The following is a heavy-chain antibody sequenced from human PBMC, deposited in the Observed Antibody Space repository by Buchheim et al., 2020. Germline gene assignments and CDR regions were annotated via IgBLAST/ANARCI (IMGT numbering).Heavy chain of an antibody. D-gene: IGHD2-15*01. CDR2: INAGNGNT. J-gene: IGHJ6*02. CDR3: ARVYCSGGSCYDYYYYYGMDV. Sequence: VKKPGASVKVSCKASGYTFTSYAMHWVRQAPGQRLEWMGWINAGNGNTKYSQKFQGRVTITRDTSASTAYMELSSLRSEDTAVYYCARVYCSGGSCYDYYYYYGMDVWGQGTT. CDR1: GYTFTSYA. V-gene: IGHV1-3*01.